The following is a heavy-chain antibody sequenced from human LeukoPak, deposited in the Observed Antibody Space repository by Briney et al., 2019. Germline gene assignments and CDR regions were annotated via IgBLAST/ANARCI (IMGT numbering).Heavy chain of an antibody. J-gene: IGHJ6*03. Sequence: GESLKISCKGSGYSFASSWIGWVRQMPGKGLEWMGIIYPDDSDTRYSPSFEGQITISVDKSIGTAYLQSSSLKASDTAVYYCARHGHCTNGVCYSNYYYHMDVWGKGTTVTVSS. CDR2: IYPDDSDT. CDR3: ARHGHCTNGVCYSNYYYHMDV. CDR1: GYSFASSW. V-gene: IGHV5-51*01. D-gene: IGHD2-8*01.